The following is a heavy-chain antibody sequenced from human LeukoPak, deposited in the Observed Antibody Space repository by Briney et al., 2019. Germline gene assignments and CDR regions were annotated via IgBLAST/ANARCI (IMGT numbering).Heavy chain of an antibody. J-gene: IGHJ6*03. Sequence: SGGSLRLSCAASGFTVSSYYMSWVRQAPGKGLEWVSVIYSGGSTYYADSVKGRFTISRDNSKNTLYLQMNSLRAEDTAVYYCARDFNYGSGSNYYYYMDVWGKGTTVTVSS. CDR1: GFTVSSYY. V-gene: IGHV3-53*01. CDR3: ARDFNYGSGSNYYYYMDV. D-gene: IGHD3-10*01. CDR2: IYSGGST.